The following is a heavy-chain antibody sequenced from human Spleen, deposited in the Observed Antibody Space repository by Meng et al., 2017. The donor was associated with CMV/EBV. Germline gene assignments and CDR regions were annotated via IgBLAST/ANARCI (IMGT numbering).Heavy chain of an antibody. V-gene: IGHV4-34*01. Sequence: VVSGGSFTFYYWSWIRQPPGKGLEWIGEINHGGSAKYDPSLKSRLTISVDTSKNQFTLKLSSVTAADTAVYYCATSLAAAGRGNWFDPWGQGTLVPSPQ. CDR2: INHGGSA. D-gene: IGHD6-13*01. CDR1: GGSFTFYY. CDR3: ATSLAAAGRGNWFDP. J-gene: IGHJ5*02.